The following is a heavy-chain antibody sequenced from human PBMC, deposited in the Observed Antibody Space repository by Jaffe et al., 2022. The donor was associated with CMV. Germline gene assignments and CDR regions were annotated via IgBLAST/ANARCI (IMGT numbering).Heavy chain of an antibody. D-gene: IGHD2-15*01. CDR1: GFTFDDYA. J-gene: IGHJ4*02. CDR2: ISWNSGSI. CDR3: AKTLLPYCSGGSCYSGIDY. V-gene: IGHV3-9*01. Sequence: EVQLVESGGGLVQPGRSLRLSCAASGFTFDDYAMHWVRQAPGKGLEWVSGISWNSGSIGYADSVKGRFTISRDNAKNSLYLQMNSLRAEDTALYYCAKTLLPYCSGGSCYSGIDYWGQGTLVTVSS.